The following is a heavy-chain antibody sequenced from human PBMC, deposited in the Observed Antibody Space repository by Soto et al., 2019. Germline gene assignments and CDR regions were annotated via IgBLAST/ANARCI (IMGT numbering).Heavy chain of an antibody. J-gene: IGHJ5*02. V-gene: IGHV4-34*01. CDR1: GGSFSGDD. CDR3: ARRRKRGVAPSWPNNWLDP. D-gene: IGHD3-10*01. CDR2: INHSGST. Sequence: PTGTPXLTCAVHGGSFSGDDWSCIRQPPGKGLEWIGEINHSGSTNYNPSLKSRVTISVDTSKNQFSLKLSSVTAADTAVYYCARRRKRGVAPSWPNNWLDPSGQRTLVTVSS.